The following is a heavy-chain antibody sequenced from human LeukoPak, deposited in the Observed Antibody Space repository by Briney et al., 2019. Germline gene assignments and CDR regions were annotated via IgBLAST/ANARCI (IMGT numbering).Heavy chain of an antibody. D-gene: IGHD6-13*01. CDR3: ARAPHPYSSSWYFDY. J-gene: IGHJ4*02. V-gene: IGHV4-59*01. CDR1: GGSISSYY. CDR2: IFYSGIT. Sequence: PSETLSLTCTVSGGSISSYYWGWIRQPPGKGLECIGYIFYSGITTYNPSLKSRVTISVDTSKNQFSLKLSSVTAADTAVYYCARAPHPYSSSWYFDYWGQGTLVTVSS.